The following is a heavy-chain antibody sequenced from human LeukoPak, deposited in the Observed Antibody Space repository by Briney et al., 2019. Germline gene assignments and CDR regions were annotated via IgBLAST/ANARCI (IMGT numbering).Heavy chain of an antibody. D-gene: IGHD3-10*01. V-gene: IGHV3-66*01. CDR3: ARGLSYYYGSGSYYY. Sequence: GGSLRLSCAASGFTVSSNYMSWVRQAPGKGLEWVSVIYSGGSTYYADSVKGRFTISRDNSKNTLYLQMNSLRAEDTAVYYCARGLSYYYGSGSYYYWGQGTLVTVSS. CDR2: IYSGGST. J-gene: IGHJ4*02. CDR1: GFTVSSNY.